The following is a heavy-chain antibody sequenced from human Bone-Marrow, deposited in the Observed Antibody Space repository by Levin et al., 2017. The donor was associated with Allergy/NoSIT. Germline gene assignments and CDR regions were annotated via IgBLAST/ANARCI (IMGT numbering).Heavy chain of an antibody. D-gene: IGHD3-16*01. V-gene: IGHV3-74*01. Sequence: PGGSLRLSCAVSGFTYENYWMHWVRQVPGKGLEWVSRITSDGGSTSYVDSVKGRFTISRDNAKNMLFLQMNSLKVDDTAVYYCVRGAEMIMIGAFRDPFCMGGQRTMVTGSS. CDR3: VRGAEMIMIGAFRDPFCM. CDR1: GFTYENYW. J-gene: IGHJ3*02. CDR2: ITSDGGST.